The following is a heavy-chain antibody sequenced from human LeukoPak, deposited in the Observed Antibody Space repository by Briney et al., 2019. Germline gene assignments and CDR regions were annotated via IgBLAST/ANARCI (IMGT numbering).Heavy chain of an antibody. Sequence: SGTLSLTCAVSGGSISSSNWWSWVRQPPGKGLEWIGEIYHSGSTNYNPSLKSRVTISIDKSENQFSLKLSSVTAADTAVYYCARGGCSSTSCYTDDAFDIWGQGTMVTVSS. CDR1: GGSISSSNW. CDR2: IYHSGST. CDR3: ARGGCSSTSCYTDDAFDI. D-gene: IGHD2-2*02. V-gene: IGHV4-4*02. J-gene: IGHJ3*02.